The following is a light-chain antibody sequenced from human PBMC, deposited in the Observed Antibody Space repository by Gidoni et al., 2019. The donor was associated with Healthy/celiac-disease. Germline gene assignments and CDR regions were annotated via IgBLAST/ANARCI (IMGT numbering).Light chain of an antibody. V-gene: IGKV1-9*01. Sequence: DIQLTQSPSFLSASVGDRVTITCRASQGISSYLAWYQQKQGKAPKLLIYAASTLQSGVPSRFSGSGSGPEFTLTLSSLQPEDFATYYCQQLNSYPLTFGGGTKVEIK. CDR1: QGISSY. J-gene: IGKJ4*01. CDR3: QQLNSYPLT. CDR2: AAS.